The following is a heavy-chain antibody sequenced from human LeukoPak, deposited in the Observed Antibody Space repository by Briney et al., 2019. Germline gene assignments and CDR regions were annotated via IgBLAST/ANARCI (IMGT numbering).Heavy chain of an antibody. CDR2: IYYSGST. J-gene: IGHJ5*02. CDR3: ARERVDIAVASWFDP. V-gene: IGHV4-59*01. D-gene: IGHD6-19*01. CDR1: GGSISSYY. Sequence: SETLSLTCTVPGGSISSYYWTWIRQPPGKGLEWIGYIYYSGSTNYNPSLKSRVTISVDTSKNQFSLKLSSVTAADTAVYYCARERVDIAVASWFDPWGQGTLVTVSS.